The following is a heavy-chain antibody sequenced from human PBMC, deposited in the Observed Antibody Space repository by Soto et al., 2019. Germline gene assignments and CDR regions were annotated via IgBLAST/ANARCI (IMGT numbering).Heavy chain of an antibody. CDR1: GFTCSSYA. CDR3: AKTGLHSSGYYWY. J-gene: IGHJ4*02. CDR2: ISGSGGST. Sequence: GGSLRLSCASSGFTCSSYAMIWVRQAPGKGLEWVSAISGSGGSTYYADSVKGRFTISRDNSKNTLYLQMNSLRAEDTAVYYCAKTGLHSSGYYWYWGQGTLVTVSS. V-gene: IGHV3-23*01. D-gene: IGHD3-22*01.